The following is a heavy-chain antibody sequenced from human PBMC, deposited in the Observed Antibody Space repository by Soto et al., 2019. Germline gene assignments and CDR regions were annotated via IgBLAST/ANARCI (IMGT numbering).Heavy chain of an antibody. D-gene: IGHD3-10*01. CDR1: GGTFSPYT. CDR2: IIPFLGVT. Sequence: QVQLVQSGAEVKKPGSSVKVSCKASGGTFSPYTINWVRQAPGQGLGWMGRIIPFLGVTNSAQKFQARVTITADKSTSTAYMELSGLRFEDTAMYYCTRDWEITVSTWSFGGFWGRGTLVTVSS. J-gene: IGHJ4*02. CDR3: TRDWEITVSTWSFGGF. V-gene: IGHV1-69*08.